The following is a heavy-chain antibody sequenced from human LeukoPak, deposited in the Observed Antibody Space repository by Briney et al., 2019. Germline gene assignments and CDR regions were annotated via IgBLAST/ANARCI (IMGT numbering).Heavy chain of an antibody. CDR2: IYSSGTT. V-gene: IGHV4-4*07. CDR1: GGSISSDY. CDR3: ARERGTTVVRWDY. J-gene: IGHJ4*02. D-gene: IGHD4-23*01. Sequence: SETLSLTCTVSGGSISSDYWSWIRQPAGKGLEWIGRIYSSGTTNYNPSLKSRVTISLDTSKNQFSLRLSSVTAADTAVYYCARERGTTVVRWDYWGQGTQVTVSS.